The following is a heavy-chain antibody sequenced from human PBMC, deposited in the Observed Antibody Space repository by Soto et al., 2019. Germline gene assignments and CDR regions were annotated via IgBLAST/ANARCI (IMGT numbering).Heavy chain of an antibody. D-gene: IGHD3-3*01. Sequence: QVQLVQSGAEVRKPGASVRLSCKASGYTFPGYYIHWVRQAPGQGLEWMGWINPNNGGTKSAQKFQGRVTMTRDTSTSSAYMELSRLGFDDTAIYYCAGGSRFLSSWGQGTTVTVSS. V-gene: IGHV1-2*02. J-gene: IGHJ6*02. CDR1: GYTFPGYY. CDR3: AGGSRFLSS. CDR2: INPNNGGT.